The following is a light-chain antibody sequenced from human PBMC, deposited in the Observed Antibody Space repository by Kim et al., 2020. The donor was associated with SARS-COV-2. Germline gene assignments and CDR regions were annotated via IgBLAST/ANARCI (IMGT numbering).Light chain of an antibody. CDR3: QQRGSWPPALT. CDR1: HNVGIS. CDR2: DAA. J-gene: IGKJ4*01. V-gene: IGKV3-11*01. Sequence: KSATLPSRASHNVGISSASYQHTPGQAPRLLIYDAAIRAAGIPDRFSGSGSGTDFTLTIGSLAPEDFAIYYCQQRGSWPPALTFGGGTKVDIK.